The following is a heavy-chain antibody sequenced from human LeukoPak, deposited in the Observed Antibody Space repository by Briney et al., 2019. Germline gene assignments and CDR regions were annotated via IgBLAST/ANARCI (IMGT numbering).Heavy chain of an antibody. J-gene: IGHJ6*02. CDR3: ARDQRAVAGTYYYYGMDV. CDR2: IYSGGST. V-gene: IGHV3-66*01. D-gene: IGHD6-19*01. CDR1: GFTVSSNY. Sequence: GGSLRLSCAASGFTVSSNYMSWVRQAPGKGLEWVSVIYSGGSTYYADSVKGRFTISRDNSKNTLYLQMNSLRAEDTAVYYCARDQRAVAGTYYYYGMDVWGQGTTVTVSS.